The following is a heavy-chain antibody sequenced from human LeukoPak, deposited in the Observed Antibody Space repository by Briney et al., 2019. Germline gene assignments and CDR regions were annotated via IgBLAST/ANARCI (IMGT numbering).Heavy chain of an antibody. D-gene: IGHD2-15*01. CDR3: ARHYYYCSGGSCSSSVFDY. Sequence: SVTLSLTCTVSGGSISSYYWSWIRQPPGKGLEWIGYIYYSGSTNYNPSLKSRVTISVDTSKNQFSLKLSSVTAADTAVYYCARHYYYCSGGSCSSSVFDYWGQGTLVTVSS. CDR1: GGSISSYY. V-gene: IGHV4-59*08. J-gene: IGHJ4*02. CDR2: IYYSGST.